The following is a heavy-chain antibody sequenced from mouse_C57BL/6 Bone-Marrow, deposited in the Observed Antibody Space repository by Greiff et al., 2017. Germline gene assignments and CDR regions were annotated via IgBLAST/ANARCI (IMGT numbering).Heavy chain of an antibody. CDR3: ARGWAWFAY. D-gene: IGHD1-1*02. J-gene: IGHJ3*01. CDR2: ISYDGSN. Sequence: EVHLVESGPGLVKPSQSLSLTCSVTGYSITSGYYWNWIRQFPGNKLEWMGYISYDGSNNYNPSLKNRISITRDTSKKQFFLKLNSVTTEDTATYYCARGWAWFAYWGQGTLVTVSA. CDR1: GYSITSGYY. V-gene: IGHV3-6*01.